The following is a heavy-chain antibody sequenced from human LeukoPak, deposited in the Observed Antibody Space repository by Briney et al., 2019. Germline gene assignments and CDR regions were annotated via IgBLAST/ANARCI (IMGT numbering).Heavy chain of an antibody. D-gene: IGHD6-6*01. CDR3: ARGIAALDYYYYYMDV. V-gene: IGHV1-69*05. J-gene: IGHJ6*03. CDR1: GGTFSSYA. Sequence: SVKVSCKASGGTFSSYAISWARQAPGRGLEWMGGIIPIFGTANYAQKFQGRVTITTDESTSTAYMELSSLRSEDTAVYYCARGIAALDYYYYYMDVWGKGTTVTVSS. CDR2: IIPIFGTA.